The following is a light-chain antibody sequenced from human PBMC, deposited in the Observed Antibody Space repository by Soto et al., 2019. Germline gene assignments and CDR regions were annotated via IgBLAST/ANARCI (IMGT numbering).Light chain of an antibody. CDR1: QSISTY. V-gene: IGKV1-5*01. J-gene: IGKJ2*01. Sequence: DIPMTQPSTLSASVGDRVTLHCRASQSISTYLAWYQQKPGKAPKVLIYHASNLESGVPSRFSGCGSGTEFTLTISSLQPDDVATYYCQQYYMYSYTFGQGTKLDIK. CDR2: HAS. CDR3: QQYYMYSYT.